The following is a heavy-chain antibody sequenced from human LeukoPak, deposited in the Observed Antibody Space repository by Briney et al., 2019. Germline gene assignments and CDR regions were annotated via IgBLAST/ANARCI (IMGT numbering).Heavy chain of an antibody. CDR2: INPNSGGT. J-gene: IGHJ5*02. CDR3: ARAGSPEGPGSYYHENWFDP. D-gene: IGHD3-10*01. CDR1: GYTFTGYY. V-gene: IGHV1-2*02. Sequence: GASVKVSCKASGYTFTGYYMHWVRQAPGQGLEGMGWINPNSGGTNYAQKFQGRVTMTRDTSISTAYMELSRLRSDDTAVYYCARAGSPEGPGSYYHENWFDPWGQGTLVTVSS.